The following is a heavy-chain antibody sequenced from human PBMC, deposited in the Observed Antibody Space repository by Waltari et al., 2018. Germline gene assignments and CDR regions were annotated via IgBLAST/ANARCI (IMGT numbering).Heavy chain of an antibody. V-gene: IGHV3-48*01. CDR2: ISPSRAAI. CDR1: GFTFGVFS. D-gene: IGHD6-19*01. Sequence: EVQLVESGGGFVQPGGSLRLSCLGSGFTFGVFSMHWIRQAPGKGLGWVGYISPSRAAIYYAESVKGRFTISRDNAKNSLFLQMTNLGVEDTAVYYCATEPAPGAGINYWGQGILVTVSS. CDR3: ATEPAPGAGINY. J-gene: IGHJ4*02.